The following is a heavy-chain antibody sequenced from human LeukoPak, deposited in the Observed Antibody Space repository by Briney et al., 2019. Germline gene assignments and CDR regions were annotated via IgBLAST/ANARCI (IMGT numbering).Heavy chain of an antibody. D-gene: IGHD2-15*01. CDR3: ARVLGYCSGGSCHAFDY. V-gene: IGHV3-7*01. J-gene: IGHJ4*02. CDR2: IKQDGSEK. CDR1: GFTFSSYW. Sequence: PGGSLRLSCAASGFTFSSYWMSWVRQAPGKGLEWVANIKQDGSEKYYVDSVKGRFTISRDNAKNSLYLQMNSLRAEDTAVYYCARVLGYCSGGSCHAFDYWGQGTLVTVSS.